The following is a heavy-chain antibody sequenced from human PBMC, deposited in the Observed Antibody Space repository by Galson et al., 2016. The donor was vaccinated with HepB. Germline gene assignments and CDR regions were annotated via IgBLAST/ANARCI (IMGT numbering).Heavy chain of an antibody. J-gene: IGHJ3*02. D-gene: IGHD2-2*01. Sequence: SLRLSCAASGFTFGDFAMTWVRQVPGKGLEWVSSITGSTGVTYYADSVRGRFTISRDNSKNTLYLQMKSLRAEDTALYYCAKDRASVPDAFDIWGQGTVVTVSS. CDR1: GFTFGDFA. CDR2: ITGSTGVT. CDR3: AKDRASVPDAFDI. V-gene: IGHV3-23*01.